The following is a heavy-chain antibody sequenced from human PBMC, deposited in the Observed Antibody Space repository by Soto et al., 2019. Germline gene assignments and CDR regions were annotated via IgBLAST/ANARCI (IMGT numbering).Heavy chain of an antibody. J-gene: IGHJ6*04. D-gene: IGHD6-13*01. Sequence: ASVKVSCKASGYTFTGYYMHWVRQAPGQGLEWMGWINPNSGGTNYAQKFQGWVTMTRDTSISTAYMELSRLRSDDTAVYYCARFAPRIAAADFGMEVWGQRDHGHRLL. V-gene: IGHV1-2*04. CDR1: GYTFTGYY. CDR2: INPNSGGT. CDR3: ARFAPRIAAADFGMEV.